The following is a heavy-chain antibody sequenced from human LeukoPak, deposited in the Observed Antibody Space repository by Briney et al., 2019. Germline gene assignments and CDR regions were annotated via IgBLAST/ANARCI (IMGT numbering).Heavy chain of an antibody. D-gene: IGHD7-27*01. CDR1: GYFFTNYW. V-gene: IGHV5-51*01. CDR2: IYPGDSDT. J-gene: IGHJ4*02. Sequence: GESLQISCEGSGYFFTNYWIAWVRQVPGKGLEWMGIIYPGDSDTRYSPSFQGQVTNSADKSISTAYLQWNSLKASDTAFYYCARQVTGHSDYWGQGTLGTVSS. CDR3: ARQVTGHSDY.